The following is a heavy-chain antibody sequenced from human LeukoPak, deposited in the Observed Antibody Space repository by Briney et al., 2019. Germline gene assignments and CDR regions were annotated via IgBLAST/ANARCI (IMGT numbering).Heavy chain of an antibody. CDR3: AKDYYDSSGYYFDSLRGYFDY. CDR2: ISNDGSNR. Sequence: PGGSLRLSCAASGFTFSSYAMHWVRQAPDKGLEWVAVISNDGSNRYYADSVKGRFTISRDTSKNTLYLQMNSLRTEDTAVYYCAKDYYDSSGYYFDSLRGYFDYWGQGTLVTVSS. J-gene: IGHJ4*02. V-gene: IGHV3-30*18. D-gene: IGHD3-22*01. CDR1: GFTFSSYA.